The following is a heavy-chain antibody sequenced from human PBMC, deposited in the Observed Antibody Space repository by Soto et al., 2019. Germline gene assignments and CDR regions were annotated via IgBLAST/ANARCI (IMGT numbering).Heavy chain of an antibody. CDR1: GFTFTRYS. Sequence: GALRLSCATSGFTFTRYSMNWVRPAPGKGLEWVASISSTTNYIYYGESLKGRLTISRDNAKNSMYLQMNTLRAEDTAVYYCARESEDLSSNLDYWGQGTLVTV. CDR3: ARESEDLSSNLDY. J-gene: IGHJ4*02. CDR2: ISSTTNYI. V-gene: IGHV3-21*06.